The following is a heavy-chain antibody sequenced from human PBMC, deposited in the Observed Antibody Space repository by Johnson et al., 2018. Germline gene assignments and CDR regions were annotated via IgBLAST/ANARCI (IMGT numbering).Heavy chain of an antibody. CDR1: GGSFSGYY. J-gene: IGHJ3*02. D-gene: IGHD2-2*01. CDR2: INHSGST. V-gene: IGHV4-34*01. CDR3: SREDIVVVPAAIPLVAFDI. Sequence: QVQLQQWGAGLLKXSGTLSLXCAVYGGSFSGYYWSWIRQPPGKGLEWIGEINHSGSTNYNPSLKSRVTISVDTSKNQSSLKLSSVTAADTAVYYGSREDIVVVPAAIPLVAFDIWGQGTMVTVSS.